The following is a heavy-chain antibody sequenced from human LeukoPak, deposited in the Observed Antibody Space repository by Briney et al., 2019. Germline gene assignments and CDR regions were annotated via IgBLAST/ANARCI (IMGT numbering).Heavy chain of an antibody. CDR3: AREGDGYDDDH. CDR1: GFTFSSYW. Sequence: GGSLRLSCAASGFTFSSYWMHWVRQAPGKGLVWVSRMNSDGSSTSYADSVKGRFTISRDNAKNTLYLQMNSLRAEDTAVYYCAREGDGYDDDHWGQGTLVTVSS. D-gene: IGHD5-12*01. CDR2: MNSDGSST. J-gene: IGHJ4*02. V-gene: IGHV3-74*01.